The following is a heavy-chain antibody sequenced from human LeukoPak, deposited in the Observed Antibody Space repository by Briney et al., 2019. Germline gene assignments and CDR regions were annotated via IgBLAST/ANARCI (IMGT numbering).Heavy chain of an antibody. D-gene: IGHD3-9*01. CDR3: ARGQAYYDILTGYYIRGYFDY. CDR1: GFTFSSYA. Sequence: GGSLRLSCAASGFTFSSYAMSWVRQAPGKGLEWVSAISGSGGSTYYADSVKGRFTISRDNSKNTLYLQMNSLRAEDTAVYYCARGQAYYDILTGYYIRGYFDYWGQGTLVTVSS. CDR2: ISGSGGST. J-gene: IGHJ4*02. V-gene: IGHV3-23*01.